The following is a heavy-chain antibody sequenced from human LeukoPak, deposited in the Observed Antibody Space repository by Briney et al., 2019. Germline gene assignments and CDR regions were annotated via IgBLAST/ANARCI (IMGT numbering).Heavy chain of an antibody. CDR2: IIPIFGTA. J-gene: IGHJ4*02. Sequence: ASVTVSCKASGGTFSSYAISWVRQAPGQGLEWMGGIIPIFGTANYAQKFQGRVTITADESTSTAYMELSSLRSEDTAVYYCARGGYDILTGYFDYWGQGTLVTVSS. V-gene: IGHV1-69*13. CDR3: ARGGYDILTGYFDY. D-gene: IGHD3-9*01. CDR1: GGTFSSYA.